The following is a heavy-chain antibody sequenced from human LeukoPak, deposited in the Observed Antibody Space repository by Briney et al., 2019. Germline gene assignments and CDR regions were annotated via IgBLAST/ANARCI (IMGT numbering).Heavy chain of an antibody. V-gene: IGHV3-48*03. Sequence: PGGSLRLSCAASGFTFSSYEMNWVRQAPGKGLEWVSYISSSGSTIYYADSVKGRFTISRDNAKNSLYLQMNSLKAEDTALYYCASRPPPSRGPYDYWGQGTLVTVSS. CDR3: ASRPPPSRGPYDY. CDR2: ISSSGSTI. CDR1: GFTFSSYE. J-gene: IGHJ4*02.